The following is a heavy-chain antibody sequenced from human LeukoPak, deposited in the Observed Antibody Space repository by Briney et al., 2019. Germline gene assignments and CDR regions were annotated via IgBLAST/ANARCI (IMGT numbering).Heavy chain of an antibody. CDR1: GYTFTSYY. CDR3: ARNRGWYNCYYYMDV. Sequence: ASVKVSCKASGYTFTSYYMHWVRQAPGQGLEWMGIINPSGGSTSYAQKFQGRVTMTRDMSTSTVYMELSSLRSEDTAVYYCARNRGWYNCYYYMDVWGKGTTVTVSS. V-gene: IGHV1-46*01. D-gene: IGHD6-19*01. J-gene: IGHJ6*03. CDR2: INPSGGST.